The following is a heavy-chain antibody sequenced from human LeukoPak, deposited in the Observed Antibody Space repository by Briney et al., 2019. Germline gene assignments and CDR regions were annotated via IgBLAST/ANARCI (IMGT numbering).Heavy chain of an antibody. J-gene: IGHJ3*02. CDR2: IIPIFGTA. Sequence: GASVKVSCKASGGTFSSYAISWVRQAPGQGLEWMGGIIPIFGTANYAQKFQGRVTITADESTSTAYMELSSLRSEDTAVYYCARAPHDYGDYVGPWGAFDIWGQGTMVTVSS. CDR3: ARAPHDYGDYVGPWGAFDI. V-gene: IGHV1-69*13. D-gene: IGHD4-17*01. CDR1: GGTFSSYA.